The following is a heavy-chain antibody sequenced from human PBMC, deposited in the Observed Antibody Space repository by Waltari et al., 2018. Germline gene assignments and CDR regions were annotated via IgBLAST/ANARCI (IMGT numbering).Heavy chain of an antibody. Sequence: QVQLQESGPGLVKPSETLSPTCAVAGFSISRGYYWGWVRQPPGKGLEGIGRIDESGSTCHNPSLKSRVTISIDTSKNQFSLKLTSVTAADTAMYYCARGPVFKYYYHAFDIWGQGTMVTVSS. CDR3: ARGPVFKYYYHAFDI. V-gene: IGHV4-38-2*01. CDR1: GFSISRGYY. D-gene: IGHD3-22*01. J-gene: IGHJ3*02. CDR2: IDESGST.